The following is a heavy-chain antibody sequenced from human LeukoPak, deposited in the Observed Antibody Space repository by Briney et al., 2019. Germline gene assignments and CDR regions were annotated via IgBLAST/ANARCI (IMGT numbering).Heavy chain of an antibody. V-gene: IGHV3-30*18. Sequence: PGRSLRLSCAASGFTFSSYGMNWVRQAPGKGLEWVAVISYDGSNKYYADFVKGRFTISRDNSKNTLYLQINSLRAEDTAVYYCAKARQKAGTTDYYYYYGMDVWGQGTTVTVSS. D-gene: IGHD1-1*01. CDR2: ISYDGSNK. J-gene: IGHJ6*02. CDR3: AKARQKAGTTDYYYYYGMDV. CDR1: GFTFSSYG.